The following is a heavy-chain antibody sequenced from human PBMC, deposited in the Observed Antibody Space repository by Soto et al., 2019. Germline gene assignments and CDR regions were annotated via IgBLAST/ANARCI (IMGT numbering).Heavy chain of an antibody. Sequence: GSLVLSCAASRVTFSSYPMSCVRQAPGKGLEWVSLISDSGDSTYYTDSVKGRFTISRDNSKTTLYLQMNSLRAEDTAVCFCAKGTDSGIFRGYFDYWRQESLGTVSS. CDR2: ISDSGDST. CDR1: RVTFSSYP. D-gene: IGHD3-22*01. V-gene: IGHV3-23*01. J-gene: IGHJ4*01. CDR3: AKGTDSGIFRGYFDY.